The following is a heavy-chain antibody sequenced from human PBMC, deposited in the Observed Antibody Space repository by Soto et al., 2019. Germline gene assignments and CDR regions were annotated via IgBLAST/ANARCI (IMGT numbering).Heavy chain of an antibody. CDR3: ARQGGSSGWYFETSPFDP. CDR1: GGSISSSSYY. Sequence: QLQLQESGPGLVKPSETLSLTCTVSGGSISSSSYYWGWIRQPPGKGLEWIGGIYYSGSTYYNPSLKSRVTISVDTSKNQFSLKLSSVTAADTAVYYCARQGGSSGWYFETSPFDPWGQGTLVTVSS. CDR2: IYYSGST. J-gene: IGHJ5*02. D-gene: IGHD6-19*01. V-gene: IGHV4-39*01.